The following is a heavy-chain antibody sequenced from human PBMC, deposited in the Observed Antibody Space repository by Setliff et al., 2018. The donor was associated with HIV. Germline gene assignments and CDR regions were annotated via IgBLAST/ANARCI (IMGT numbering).Heavy chain of an antibody. CDR2: INHSGST. Sequence: SETLSLTCTVSGGSISSGNYYWNWIRQPAGKGLEWIGEINHSGSTNYNPSLKSRVTISVDTSKNQFSLKLSSVTAADTAVYYCARGPLDYYDSSGYLDAFDIWGQGTMVTVSS. D-gene: IGHD3-22*01. CDR3: ARGPLDYYDSSGYLDAFDI. J-gene: IGHJ3*02. CDR1: GGSISSGNYY. V-gene: IGHV4-61*10.